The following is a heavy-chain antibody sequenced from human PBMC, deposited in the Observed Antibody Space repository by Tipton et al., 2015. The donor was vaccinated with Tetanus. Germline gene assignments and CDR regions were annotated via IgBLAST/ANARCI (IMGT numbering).Heavy chain of an antibody. CDR3: ARRLVQNLFDP. J-gene: IGHJ5*02. Sequence: TLSLTCSVSGGSINRPDLYWAWIRQPPGKGLEWIGSVYQSGRPNFNPSLKSRVTLTVDTAKNQFSLKLISVTAADTAVYYCARRLVQNLFDPWGQGTLVTVSS. CDR1: GGSINRPDLY. D-gene: IGHD4-11*01. CDR2: VYQSGRP. V-gene: IGHV4-39*07.